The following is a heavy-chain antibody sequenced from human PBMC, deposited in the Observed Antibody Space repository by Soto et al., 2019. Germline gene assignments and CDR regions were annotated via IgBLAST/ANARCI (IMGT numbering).Heavy chain of an antibody. CDR2: NHIRGRT. CDR3: ARLLDSNRWPLDF. D-gene: IGHD1-26*01. Sequence: PSQTPSLTRSVSGVSVGRDDYHWNWIRQPPGKGLEWIGYNHIRGRTNYNHSLGSRVAISLDTSKNQFSLTLTSVTAADTAIYYCARLLDSNRWPLDFWGQGTLVTVSS. CDR1: GVSVGRDDYH. V-gene: IGHV4-61*08. J-gene: IGHJ4*02.